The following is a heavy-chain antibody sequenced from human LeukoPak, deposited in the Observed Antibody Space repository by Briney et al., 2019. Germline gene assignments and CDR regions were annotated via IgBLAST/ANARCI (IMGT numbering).Heavy chain of an antibody. CDR2: IYPGDSDT. CDR1: GYNFAHDW. Sequence: GESLKISCKGSGYNFAHDWIGWVRQMPGKGLEWMGIIYPGDSDTRYSPSFQGQVTISADKSISTAYLQWSSLKASDTAMYYCARLQGVRTQPRFDYWGQGTLVTVSS. D-gene: IGHD1-1*01. J-gene: IGHJ4*02. CDR3: ARLQGVRTQPRFDY. V-gene: IGHV5-51*01.